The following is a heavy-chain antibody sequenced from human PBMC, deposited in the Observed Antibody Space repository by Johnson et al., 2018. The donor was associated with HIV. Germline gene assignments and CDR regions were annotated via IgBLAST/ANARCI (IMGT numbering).Heavy chain of an antibody. CDR2: IRYDGSNK. CDR3: ARDTYIHRVTVTESAFDI. CDR1: GFTFSSYG. Sequence: QVQLVESGGGVVQPGGSLRLSCAASGFTFSSYGMHWVRQAPGKGLEWVAFIRYDGSNKYYADSVKGRFTISRDISKNSLYLQMNSLRAEDTALYYCARDTYIHRVTVTESAFDIWGQGTMVTVSS. J-gene: IGHJ3*02. V-gene: IGHV3-30*02. D-gene: IGHD4-11*01.